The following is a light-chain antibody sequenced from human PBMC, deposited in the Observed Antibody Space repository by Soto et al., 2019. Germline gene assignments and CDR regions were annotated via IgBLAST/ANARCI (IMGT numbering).Light chain of an antibody. CDR1: QSISASD. CDR2: GAS. J-gene: IGKJ1*01. Sequence: EIVLTQSPSTLSLSPGERTTLSCRASQSISASDLAWYQQKPGQAPRLLIYGASSRATGIPDRFSGSGSATDFTLTISRLEPEDFAVYYCQQFGSSSWTFGQGTKVDI. CDR3: QQFGSSSWT. V-gene: IGKV3-20*01.